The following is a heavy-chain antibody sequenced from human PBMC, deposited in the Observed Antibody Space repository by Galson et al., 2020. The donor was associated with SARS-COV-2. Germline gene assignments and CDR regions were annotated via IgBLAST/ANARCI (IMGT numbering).Heavy chain of an antibody. CDR1: GFSLSTGAVG. J-gene: IGHJ6*02. CDR3: AHRGPGWRGMDV. CDR2: IYGDDDK. V-gene: IGHV2-5*02. Sequence: ESGPTLVKPTQTLTLTCTFSGFSLSTGAVGVGWIRQPPGKVLELVAVIYGDDDKRYSPSLKSRLTITKDTSKNQVVLTMTNMDPVDTATYYCAHRGPGWRGMDVWGQGTTVTVSS.